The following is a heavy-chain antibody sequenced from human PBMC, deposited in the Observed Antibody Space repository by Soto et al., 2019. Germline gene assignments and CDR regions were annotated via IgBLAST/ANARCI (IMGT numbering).Heavy chain of an antibody. CDR2: IWYDGSNK. D-gene: IGHD4-17*01. V-gene: IGHV3-33*01. Sequence: QVQLVESGGGVVQPGRSLRLSCAASGFTFSSYGMHWVRQAPGKGLEWVAVIWYDGSNKYYADSVKGRFTISRDNSKNTLYLQMNSRRSEDTAVYYCARDGRTVTTRRNAFDIWGQGTMVTVSS. J-gene: IGHJ3*02. CDR1: GFTFSSYG. CDR3: ARDGRTVTTRRNAFDI.